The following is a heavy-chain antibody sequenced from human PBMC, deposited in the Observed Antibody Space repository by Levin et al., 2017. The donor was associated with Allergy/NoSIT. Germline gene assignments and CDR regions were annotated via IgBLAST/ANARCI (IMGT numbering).Heavy chain of an antibody. D-gene: IGHD4-11*01. V-gene: IGHV3-11*01. J-gene: IGHJ6*02. CDR1: GFTFSDYY. CDR2: ISSSGSTI. Sequence: GGSLRLFCAASGFTFSDYYMSWIRQAPGKGLEWVSYISSSGSTIYYADSVKGRFTISRDNAKHSLYLQMNSLRAEDTAVYYCARDSAVTTGVYYDYGMDGWGQGTTVTVSS. CDR3: ARDSAVTTGVYYDYGMDG.